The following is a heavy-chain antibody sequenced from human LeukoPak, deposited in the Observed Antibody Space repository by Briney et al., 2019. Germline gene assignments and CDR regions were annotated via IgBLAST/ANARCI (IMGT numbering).Heavy chain of an antibody. D-gene: IGHD1-26*01. CDR1: GYTFTGYY. V-gene: IGHV1-2*02. CDR3: ARDLVGATLSDY. CDR2: INPNSGGT. Sequence: ASVKVSCRASGYTFTGYYMHWVRQAPGQGLGWMGWINPNSGGTNYAQKFQGRVTMTRDTSISTAYMELSRLRSDDTAVYYCARDLVGATLSDYWGQGTLVTVSS. J-gene: IGHJ4*02.